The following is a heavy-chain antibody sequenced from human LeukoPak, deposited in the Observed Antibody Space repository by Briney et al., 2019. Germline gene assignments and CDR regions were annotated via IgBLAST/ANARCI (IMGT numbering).Heavy chain of an antibody. CDR1: GGTFSSYA. CDR3: ARLSESMAAAGGPHGAFDI. Sequence: ASVKVSYKASGGTFSSYAISWVRQAPGQGLEWMGGIIPIFGTANYAQKFQGRVTITTDESTSTAYMELSSLRSEDTAVYYCARLSESMAAAGGPHGAFDIWGQGTMVTVSS. CDR2: IIPIFGTA. V-gene: IGHV1-69*05. J-gene: IGHJ3*02. D-gene: IGHD6-13*01.